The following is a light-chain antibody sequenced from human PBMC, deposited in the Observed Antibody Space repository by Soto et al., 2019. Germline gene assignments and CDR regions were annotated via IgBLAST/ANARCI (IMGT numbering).Light chain of an antibody. V-gene: IGLV2-23*01. CDR2: EAT. CDR1: SSDIGIYNL. J-gene: IGLJ3*02. Sequence: QSVLTQPASVSGSPGQSITISCTGTSSDIGIYNLVSWYQHHPGKAPKLIIYEATKRPSGVSNRFSGSKSGNTASLTISGLQAEDEADYYRCLSASSTTCVFGGGTQLTVL. CDR3: CLSASSTTCV.